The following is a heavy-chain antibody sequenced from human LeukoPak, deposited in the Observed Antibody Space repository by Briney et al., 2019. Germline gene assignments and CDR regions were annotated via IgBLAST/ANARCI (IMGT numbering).Heavy chain of an antibody. CDR1: GFTVSSNY. J-gene: IGHJ4*02. Sequence: GGSLRLSCAASGFTVSSNYMSWVRQAPGKGLEWVANIKQDGSEEYYVDSVKARFTIFRDNAKNSLYLQMNSLRVEDTAVYYCARDEVGATDWGQGTLVTVSS. CDR2: IKQDGSEE. V-gene: IGHV3-7*01. CDR3: ARDEVGATD. D-gene: IGHD1-26*01.